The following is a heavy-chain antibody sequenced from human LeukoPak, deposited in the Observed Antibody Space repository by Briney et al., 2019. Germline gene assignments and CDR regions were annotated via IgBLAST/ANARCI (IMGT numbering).Heavy chain of an antibody. CDR1: GGSISSSSYY. D-gene: IGHD3-9*01. Sequence: SETLSLTCTVSGGSISSSSYYWGWIRQPPGKGLEWIGSIYYSGSTYYNPSLKSRVTISVDTSKNQFSLKLSSVTAADTAVYYCAREDVKYDNLTGYYIPHFDYWGQGTLVTVSS. J-gene: IGHJ4*02. CDR3: AREDVKYDNLTGYYIPHFDY. CDR2: IYYSGST. V-gene: IGHV4-39*07.